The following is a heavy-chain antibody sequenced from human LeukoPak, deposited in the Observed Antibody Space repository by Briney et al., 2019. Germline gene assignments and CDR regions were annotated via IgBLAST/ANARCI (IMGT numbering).Heavy chain of an antibody. D-gene: IGHD2-21*02. CDR1: GFSFDDYG. V-gene: IGHV3-20*04. Sequence: PGGSLRLSCAASGFSFDDYGLTWVRQAPGKGLEWVSGINWNGDSTDYADSVKGRFTISRDNSKNTLYLQMNSLRAEDTAVYYCARDAYCGGDCYFAFQHWGQGTLVTVSS. CDR2: INWNGDST. CDR3: ARDAYCGGDCYFAFQH. J-gene: IGHJ1*01.